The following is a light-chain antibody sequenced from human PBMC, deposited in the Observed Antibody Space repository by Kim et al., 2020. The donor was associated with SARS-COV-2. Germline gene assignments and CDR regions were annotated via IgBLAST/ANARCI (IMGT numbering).Light chain of an antibody. Sequence: DIVMTQSPDSLAVSLGERATINCKSSQSVLYSSNNKNYSAWYQQKPGQPPKLLIYWASTRESGVPDRFSGSGSGTDFTLTISSLQAEDVAVYYCQQYYSTPITFGQGTRLEIK. CDR2: WAS. V-gene: IGKV4-1*01. CDR1: QSVLYSSNNKNY. J-gene: IGKJ5*01. CDR3: QQYYSTPIT.